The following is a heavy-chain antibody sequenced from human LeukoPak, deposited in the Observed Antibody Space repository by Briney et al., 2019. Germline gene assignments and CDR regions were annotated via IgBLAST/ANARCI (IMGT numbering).Heavy chain of an antibody. J-gene: IGHJ5*02. Sequence: SETLSLTCAVYGGSFSGYYWSSIRQPPGKGLEWIGEINHSGSTNYNPSLKSRVTISVDTSKNQFSLKLSSVTAADTAVYYCASWLNNWFDPWGQGTLVTVSS. V-gene: IGHV4-34*01. CDR1: GGSFSGYY. CDR3: ASWLNNWFDP. D-gene: IGHD3-9*01. CDR2: INHSGST.